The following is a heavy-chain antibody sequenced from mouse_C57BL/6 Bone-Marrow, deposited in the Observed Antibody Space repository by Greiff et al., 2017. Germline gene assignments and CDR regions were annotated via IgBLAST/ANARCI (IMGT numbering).Heavy chain of an antibody. CDR1: GFTFTDYY. CDR2: VYPYNGGT. J-gene: IGHJ1*03. Sequence: VQLQQSGPVLVKPGPSVKISCKASGFTFTDYYMHWVKQSHGKSLEWIGLVYPYNGGTSYNQKFKGKTTLTVDTSSSTAYMELNSLTSEDSAVYYCARRSDYDYGIWYFDVWGTGTTVTVSS. D-gene: IGHD2-4*01. CDR3: ARRSDYDYGIWYFDV. V-gene: IGHV1-36*01.